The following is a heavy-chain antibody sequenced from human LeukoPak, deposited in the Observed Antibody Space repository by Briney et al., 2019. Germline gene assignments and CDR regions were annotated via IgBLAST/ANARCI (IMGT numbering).Heavy chain of an antibody. CDR2: INPNSGGT. Sequence: ASVKVSCKASGYTFTGYYMHWVRQAPGQGLEWMGWINPNSGGTGYAQKFQGRVTMTRDTSINTAYMEVKRLRYDDTAVYYCARGPPEYCSGGSCHSGRNWFDPWGQGTLVTVSS. CDR1: GYTFTGYY. D-gene: IGHD2-15*01. V-gene: IGHV1-2*02. J-gene: IGHJ5*02. CDR3: ARGPPEYCSGGSCHSGRNWFDP.